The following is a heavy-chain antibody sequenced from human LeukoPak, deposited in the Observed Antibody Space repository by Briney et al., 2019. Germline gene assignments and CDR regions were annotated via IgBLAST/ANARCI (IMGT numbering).Heavy chain of an antibody. CDR3: ARDPPGIAASVSGG. Sequence: PGGSLRLSCTPSGFTDSNNYMNWLRQAPGKGLEWVALIYSGGTTNYADSVKGRFTISRDNSKNTLYLQMTSVRVEDTAVYYCARDPPGIAASVSGGWGQGTLVTVSS. D-gene: IGHD6-13*01. J-gene: IGHJ4*02. V-gene: IGHV3-53*01. CDR2: IYSGGTT. CDR1: GFTDSNNY.